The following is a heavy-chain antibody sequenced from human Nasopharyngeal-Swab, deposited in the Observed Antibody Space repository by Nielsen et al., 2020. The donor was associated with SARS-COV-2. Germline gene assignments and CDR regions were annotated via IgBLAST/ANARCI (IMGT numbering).Heavy chain of an antibody. CDR3: ARDKSTTGNYYYYYGMDV. J-gene: IGHJ6*02. CDR2: IYYSGST. Sequence: SETLSLTCTVSRGSISSGGYYWSWIRQHPGKGLEWIGYIYYSGSTYYNPSLKSRVTISVDTSKNQFSLKLSSVTAADTAVYYCARDKSTTGNYYYYYGMDVWGQGTTVTVSS. D-gene: IGHD1-1*01. CDR1: RGSISSGGYY. V-gene: IGHV4-31*03.